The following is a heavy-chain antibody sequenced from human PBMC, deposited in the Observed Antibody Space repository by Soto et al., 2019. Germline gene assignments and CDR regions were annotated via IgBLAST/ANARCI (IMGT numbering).Heavy chain of an antibody. CDR2: ISGSGGST. V-gene: IGHV3-23*01. J-gene: IGHJ4*02. CDR1: GFTFSSYA. CDR3: ANPGSYYDSSGHDY. D-gene: IGHD3-22*01. Sequence: EVQLLESGGGLVQPGGSLRLSCAASGFTFSSYAMSWVRQAPGKGLEWVSAISGSGGSTYYADSVKGRFTISRDNSKNTLYLQMTSLGAEDTAVYYCANPGSYYDSSGHDYWGQGTLVTVSS.